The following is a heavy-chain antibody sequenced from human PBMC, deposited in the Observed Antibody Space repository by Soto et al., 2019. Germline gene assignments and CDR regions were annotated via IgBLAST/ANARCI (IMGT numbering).Heavy chain of an antibody. Sequence: SETLSLTCAVSGYSISSGYYWGWIRQPPGKGLEWIGSIYHSGSTYYNPSLKSRVTISVDTSKNQFSLKLSSVTAADTAVYYCARDKGGYYYDSSGYYPTQPNWFDPWGQGTLVTAPQ. D-gene: IGHD3-22*01. CDR1: GYSISSGYY. CDR3: ARDKGGYYYDSSGYYPTQPNWFDP. J-gene: IGHJ5*02. CDR2: IYHSGST. V-gene: IGHV4-38-2*02.